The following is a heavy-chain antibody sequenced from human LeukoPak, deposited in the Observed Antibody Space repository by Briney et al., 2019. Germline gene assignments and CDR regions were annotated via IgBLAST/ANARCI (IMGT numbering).Heavy chain of an antibody. CDR2: ISSSSSYI. J-gene: IGHJ6*02. V-gene: IGHV3-21*01. Sequence: PGGSLRLSCAASGFTFSSYSMNWVRQAPGKGLGWVSSISSSSSYIYYADSVKGRFTISRDNSKNTLYLQMNSLRAEDTAVYYCARDRFSSAWYVGYYYYYGMDVWGQGTTVTVSS. CDR1: GFTFSSYS. CDR3: ARDRFSSAWYVGYYYYYGMDV. D-gene: IGHD6-19*01.